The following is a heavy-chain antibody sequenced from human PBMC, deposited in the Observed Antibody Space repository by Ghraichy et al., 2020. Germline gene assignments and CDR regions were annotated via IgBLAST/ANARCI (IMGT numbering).Heavy chain of an antibody. Sequence: SVKVSCKASGGTFSSYAISWVRQAPGQGLEWMGGIIPIFGTANYAQKFQGRVTITADESTSTAYMELSSLRSEDTAVYYCARDSVSKYYYDSSGYYSLAGAGYWGQGTLVTISS. CDR2: IIPIFGTA. J-gene: IGHJ4*02. V-gene: IGHV1-69*13. CDR3: ARDSVSKYYYDSSGYYSLAGAGY. D-gene: IGHD3-22*01. CDR1: GGTFSSYA.